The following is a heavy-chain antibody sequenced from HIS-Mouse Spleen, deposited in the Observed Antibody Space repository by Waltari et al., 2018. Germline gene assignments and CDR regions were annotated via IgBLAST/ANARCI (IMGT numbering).Heavy chain of an antibody. J-gene: IGHJ2*01. CDR2: IYYSWST. D-gene: IGHD6-13*01. CDR1: GGSISSSSYY. Sequence: QLQLQESGPGLVKPSETLSLTCTVSGGSISSSSYYWGWIRQPPGKGLDWIGGIYYSWSTDYNPSLKSRVTISVYTSKNQFSLKLSSVTAADTAVYYCAREIPYSSSWYDWYFDLWGRGTLVTVSS. CDR3: AREIPYSSSWYDWYFDL. V-gene: IGHV4-39*07.